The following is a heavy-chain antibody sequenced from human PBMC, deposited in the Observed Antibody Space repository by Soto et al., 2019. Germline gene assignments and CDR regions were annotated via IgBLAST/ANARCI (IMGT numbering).Heavy chain of an antibody. CDR3: AKDSSSSLLYFDY. D-gene: IGHD2-21*02. J-gene: IGHJ4*02. CDR1: GFIFDDYA. Sequence: EVQLVESGGNLVQPGRSLRLSCAPSGFIFDDYAMHWVRQPPGKGREWVSGISWNSGSIGYAVSVKCRFTISRDNAKKSLYLQMNSLRPEDTALYYCAKDSSSSLLYFDYWGKGTRVSVSS. CDR2: ISWNSGSI. V-gene: IGHV3-9*01.